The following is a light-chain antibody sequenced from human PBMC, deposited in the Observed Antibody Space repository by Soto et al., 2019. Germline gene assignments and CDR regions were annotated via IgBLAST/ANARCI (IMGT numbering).Light chain of an antibody. CDR1: TSNIGSNY. CDR2: RNN. J-gene: IGLJ3*02. Sequence: QSVLTQPPSASGPPGQRVTISCSGSTSNIGSNYVYWYQQHPGTAPKLLIYRNNQRPSGVPDRFSGSKSGTSASLAISGLGSEDEADYHCAAWDDSLRGVVFGGGTKLTVL. CDR3: AAWDDSLRGVV. V-gene: IGLV1-47*01.